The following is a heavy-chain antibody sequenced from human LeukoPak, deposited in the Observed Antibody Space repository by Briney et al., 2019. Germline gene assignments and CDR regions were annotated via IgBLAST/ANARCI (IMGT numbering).Heavy chain of an antibody. Sequence: SETLSLTCAVYGGSFSGYYWSWIRQPPGKGLEWIGEINHSGSTNYNPSLKSRVTISVDTSENQFSLRLSSVTAADTALYYCSRASSTSYYDYWGQGTLVSVSS. J-gene: IGHJ4*02. CDR2: INHSGST. CDR3: SRASSTSYYDY. V-gene: IGHV4-34*01. CDR1: GGSFSGYY. D-gene: IGHD6-19*01.